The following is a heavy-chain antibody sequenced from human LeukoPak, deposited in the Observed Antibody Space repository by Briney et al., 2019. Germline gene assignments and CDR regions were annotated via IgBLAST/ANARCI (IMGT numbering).Heavy chain of an antibody. D-gene: IGHD4-17*01. Sequence: GASVKVSCKASGFTFTSSAVQWVRQARGQRLEWIGWIVVGSGNANYAQKFQERVTITRDMSTNTAYMELSSLRSEDTAVYYCAARNHTVTTVPGDYWGQGTLVTVSS. CDR1: GFTFTSSA. CDR3: AARNHTVTTVPGDY. J-gene: IGHJ4*02. V-gene: IGHV1-58*01. CDR2: IVVGSGNA.